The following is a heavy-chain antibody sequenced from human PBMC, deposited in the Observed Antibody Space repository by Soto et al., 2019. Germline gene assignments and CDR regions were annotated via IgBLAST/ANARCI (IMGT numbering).Heavy chain of an antibody. J-gene: IGHJ5*02. CDR3: ARKLAAAGTNWFDP. Sequence: GGSLRLSCAASGFTFSSYGMHWVRQAPGKGLEWVAVIWYDGSNKYYADSVKGRFTISRDNSMNTLYLQMNSLRAEDTAVYYCARKLAAAGTNWFDPWGQGTLVTVSS. CDR2: IWYDGSNK. D-gene: IGHD6-13*01. CDR1: GFTFSSYG. V-gene: IGHV3-33*01.